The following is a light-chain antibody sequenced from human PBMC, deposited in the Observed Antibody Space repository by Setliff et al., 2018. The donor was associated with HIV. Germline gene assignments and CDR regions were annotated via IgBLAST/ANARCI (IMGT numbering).Light chain of an antibody. CDR3: CSYAGSDTYV. CDR1: SSDVGDYNL. CDR2: DVS. Sequence: QSALAQPASVSGSPGQSITISCTGTSSDVGDYNLVSWYQQHPGKAPKLMIYDVSERPSGVSNRFSGSKSGNTASLTISGLQAEDEADYYCCSYAGSDTYVFGTGTKVTVL. V-gene: IGLV2-23*02. J-gene: IGLJ1*01.